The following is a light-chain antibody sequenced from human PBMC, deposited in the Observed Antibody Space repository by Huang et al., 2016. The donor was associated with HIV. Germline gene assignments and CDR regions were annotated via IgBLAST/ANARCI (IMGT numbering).Light chain of an antibody. J-gene: IGKJ1*01. CDR2: VGS. CDR3: MQGLQTWT. Sequence: DIVMVQSPASLSVTPGEAASITCRSSQSLLHSNGHNYLDWYWQKPGQAPQLRIYVGSNRPSGVPDRFSGSGSGTDFTLRSNRVETGDVGIYYCMQGLQTWTFGQGTKVEI. V-gene: IGKV2-28*01. CDR1: QSLLHSNGHNY.